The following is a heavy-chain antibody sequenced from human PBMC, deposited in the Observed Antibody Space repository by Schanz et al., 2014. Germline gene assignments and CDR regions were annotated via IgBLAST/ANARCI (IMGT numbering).Heavy chain of an antibody. CDR1: GGTFSTYP. D-gene: IGHD5-12*01. CDR2: ISPYNGNT. Sequence: QVQLVQSGAEVKKPGASVKVSCKASGGTFSTYPINWLRQAPGQGLEWMGRISPYNGNTNYAPKVQGRVTVTTDTSTSTVYMELRSLTSDDTAVYYCARDFSAYVGNYFDYWGQGTLVTVSS. J-gene: IGHJ4*02. CDR3: ARDFSAYVGNYFDY. V-gene: IGHV1-18*04.